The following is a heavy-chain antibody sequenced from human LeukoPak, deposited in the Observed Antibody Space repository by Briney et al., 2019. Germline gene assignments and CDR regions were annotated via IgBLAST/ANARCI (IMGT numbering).Heavy chain of an antibody. V-gene: IGHV1-3*01. Sequence: ASVKVSCKASGYTFTSYAMHWVRQAPGQRLEWMGWINAGKGNTKYSQKFQGRVTITRDTSASTAYMELSSLRSEDTAVYYCARGIAVAGPPDYWGQGTLVTVSS. CDR2: INAGKGNT. J-gene: IGHJ4*02. CDR1: GYTFTSYA. D-gene: IGHD6-19*01. CDR3: ARGIAVAGPPDY.